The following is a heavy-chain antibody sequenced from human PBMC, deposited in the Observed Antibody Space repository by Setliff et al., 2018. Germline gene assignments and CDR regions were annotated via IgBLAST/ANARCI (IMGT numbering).Heavy chain of an antibody. CDR2: INPNAGNI. CDR1: GYNFITLG. J-gene: IGHJ6*03. Sequence: ASGKVSCKTSGYNFITLGINWVRQAPGQGLEWMGWINPNAGNINYIQKFQGRVTMTRDTSISTAYMELRRLKSDDTAVYYCARGEHIVSGDFYHYIDVWGKGTTVTVSS. CDR3: ARGEHIVSGDFYHYIDV. D-gene: IGHD2-15*01. V-gene: IGHV1-2*02.